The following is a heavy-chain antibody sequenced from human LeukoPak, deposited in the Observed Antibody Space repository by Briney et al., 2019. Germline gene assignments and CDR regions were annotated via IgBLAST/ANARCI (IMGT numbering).Heavy chain of an antibody. CDR2: ISYDASNK. V-gene: IGHV3-30*03. D-gene: IGHD3-10*01. J-gene: IGHJ4*02. CDR1: GFTFSSYG. Sequence: PGGSLRLSCAASGFTFSSYGMHWVRQAPGKGLEWVALISYDASNKYYADPVKGRFTISRDNSKNTLYLQMNSLRAEDTAVYYCARDYGSGSYYIDNWGQGTLVTVSS. CDR3: ARDYGSGSYYIDN.